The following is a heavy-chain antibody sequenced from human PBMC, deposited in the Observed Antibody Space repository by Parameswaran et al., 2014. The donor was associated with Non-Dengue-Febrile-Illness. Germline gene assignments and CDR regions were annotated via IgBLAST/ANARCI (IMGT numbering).Heavy chain of an antibody. V-gene: IGHV5-51*01. J-gene: IGHJ6*02. Sequence: VRQMPGKGLEWMGIIYPGDSDTRYSPSFQGQVTISADKSISTAYLQWSSLKASDTAMYYCARRSPYCSSTSCYTSYYGMDVWGQGTTVTVSS. CDR3: ARRSPYCSSTSCYTSYYGMDV. D-gene: IGHD2-2*02. CDR2: IYPGDSDT.